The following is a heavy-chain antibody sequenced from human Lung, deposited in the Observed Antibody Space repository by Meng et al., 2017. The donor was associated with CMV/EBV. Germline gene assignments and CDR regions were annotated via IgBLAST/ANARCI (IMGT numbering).Heavy chain of an antibody. CDR1: GFSVSSYS. J-gene: IGHJ3*02. Sequence: CAACGFSVSSYSMNWVRQAPGKGLEWLSSINSGGNYIYDADSVKGRFTISRDNAKNSLHLQMNSLRAEDTAVYYCARRSQSDAFDIWGQGTVVTVSS. V-gene: IGHV3-21*01. CDR3: ARRSQSDAFDI. CDR2: INSGGNYI.